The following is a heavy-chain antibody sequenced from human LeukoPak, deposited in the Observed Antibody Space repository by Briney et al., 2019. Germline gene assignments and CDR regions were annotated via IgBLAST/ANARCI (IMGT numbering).Heavy chain of an antibody. Sequence: GGSLRLSCAATGFTFSNYEMHWVRQAPGKGLEWVSYISSSGSDIYYADSVKGRFTISRDNAKNSLYLHMNSLRAEDTAVYYCARDYGGSSPFDYWGQGTLVTVSS. CDR1: GFTFSNYE. J-gene: IGHJ4*02. V-gene: IGHV3-48*03. CDR2: ISSSGSDI. CDR3: ARDYGGSSPFDY. D-gene: IGHD4-23*01.